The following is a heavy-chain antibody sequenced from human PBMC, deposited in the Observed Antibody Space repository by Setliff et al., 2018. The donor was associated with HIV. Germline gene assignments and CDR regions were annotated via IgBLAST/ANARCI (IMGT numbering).Heavy chain of an antibody. D-gene: IGHD3-10*01. V-gene: IGHV4-34*01. CDR3: ASREGFGELFEEY. Sequence: SETLSLTCAVFGGSLSGYHWNWIRQPPGKGLEWIGEINHSGNTEYNSSLKSRVSISVDTSKNHLSLKLTSLTAADTAVYFCASREGFGELFEEYWGQGTLVTVSS. CDR1: GGSLSGYH. CDR2: INHSGNT. J-gene: IGHJ4*02.